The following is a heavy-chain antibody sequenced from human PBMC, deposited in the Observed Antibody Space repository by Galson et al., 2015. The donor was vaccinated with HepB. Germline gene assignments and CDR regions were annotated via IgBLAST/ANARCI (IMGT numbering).Heavy chain of an antibody. CDR1: GFTFITYA. V-gene: IGHV3-30-3*01. CDR3: VRGDYRAGSHDAY. D-gene: IGHD3-10*01. J-gene: IGHJ1*01. Sequence: SLRLSCAASGFTFITYAMHWVRQAPGKGLEWVALISYDGSKEYYADSVKGRFTISRDNSKNTLYLQMNSLRAEDTAVYYCVRGDYRAGSHDAYCGPGTLGTASS. CDR2: ISYDGSKE.